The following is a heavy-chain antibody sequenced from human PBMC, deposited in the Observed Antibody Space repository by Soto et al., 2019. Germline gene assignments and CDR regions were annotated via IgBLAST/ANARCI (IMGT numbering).Heavy chain of an antibody. CDR1: GYTFTSYY. V-gene: IGHV1-46*01. J-gene: IGHJ6*02. D-gene: IGHD3-9*01. CDR3: ARDGLGDYDILTGYYIYYYYGMDV. CDR2: INPSGGST. Sequence: VASVKVSCKASGYTFTSYYMHWVRQAPGQGLEWMGIINPSGGSTSYAQKFQGRVTMTRDTSTSTVYMELSSLRSEDTAVYYCARDGLGDYDILTGYYIYYYYGMDVWGQGTTVTVSS.